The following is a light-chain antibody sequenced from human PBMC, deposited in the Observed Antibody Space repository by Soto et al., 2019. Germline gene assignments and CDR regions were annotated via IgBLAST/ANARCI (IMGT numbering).Light chain of an antibody. CDR2: GAS. CDR3: QQYGSSSWT. J-gene: IGKJ1*01. Sequence: EIVLTQFPGTLSLSPGESATLSCRASQSVSSSYLAWYQQKPGQAPSLLIYGASSRATGIPDRFSGSGSGTDFSLTISRLEPEDFAVYYCQQYGSSSWTFGHGTKVEIK. V-gene: IGKV3-20*01. CDR1: QSVSSSY.